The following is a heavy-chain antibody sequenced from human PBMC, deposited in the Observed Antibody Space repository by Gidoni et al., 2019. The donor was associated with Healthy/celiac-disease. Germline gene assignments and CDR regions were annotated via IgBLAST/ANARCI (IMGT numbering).Heavy chain of an antibody. CDR3: VRVRLGAIDY. Sequence: EVQLVESGGGLVQPGGSLRLTCAASGFTFSSYWMHWVRQDPGKGLVWVPRINSDGSSTSYADSVKGRFTISRDNAKNTLYLQMNSLRAEDTAVYYCVRVRLGAIDYWGQGTLVTVSS. J-gene: IGHJ4*02. V-gene: IGHV3-74*01. D-gene: IGHD5-12*01. CDR1: GFTFSSYW. CDR2: INSDGSST.